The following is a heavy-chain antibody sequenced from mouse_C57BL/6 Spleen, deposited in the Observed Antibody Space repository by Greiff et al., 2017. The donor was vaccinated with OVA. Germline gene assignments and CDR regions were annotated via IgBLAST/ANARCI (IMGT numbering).Heavy chain of an antibody. CDR3: ARRRGLLWYFDV. V-gene: IGHV1-42*01. CDR2: INPSTGGT. D-gene: IGHD2-1*01. J-gene: IGHJ1*03. Sequence: EVKLVESGPELVKPGASVKISCKASGYSFTGYYMNWVKQSPEKSLEWIGEINPSTGGTTYNQKFKAKATLTVDKSSSTAYMQLKSLTSEDSAVYYCARRRGLLWYFDVWGTGTTVTVSS. CDR1: GYSFTGYY.